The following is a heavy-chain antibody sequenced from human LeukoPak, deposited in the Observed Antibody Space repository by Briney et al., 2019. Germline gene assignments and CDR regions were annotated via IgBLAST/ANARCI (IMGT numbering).Heavy chain of an antibody. Sequence: GGSLRLSCAASGFTLSSYAMSWVRQAPGKGLEWVPSISASGGSTNYADSVKGRFTISRDNSKNTVYLQMNSLRAEDTAVYYCAKVMKGSERLTMVRGVIIKTAGLYYMDVWGKGTTVTVSS. D-gene: IGHD3-10*01. J-gene: IGHJ6*03. V-gene: IGHV3-23*01. CDR3: AKVMKGSERLTMVRGVIIKTAGLYYMDV. CDR1: GFTLSSYA. CDR2: ISASGGST.